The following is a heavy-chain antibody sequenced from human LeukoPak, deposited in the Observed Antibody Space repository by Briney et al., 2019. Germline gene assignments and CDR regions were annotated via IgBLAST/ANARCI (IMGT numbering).Heavy chain of an antibody. CDR3: AKAGLRLEGFDY. V-gene: IGHV3-48*03. J-gene: IGHJ4*02. CDR2: ISSSGSTI. D-gene: IGHD3-16*01. Sequence: VSYISSSGSTIYYADSVKGRFTISRDNAKNSLYLQMNSLRAEDTAVYYCAKAGLRLEGFDYWGQGTLVTVSS.